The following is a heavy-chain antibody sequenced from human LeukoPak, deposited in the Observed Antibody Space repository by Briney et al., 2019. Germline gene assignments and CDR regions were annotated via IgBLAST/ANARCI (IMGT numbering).Heavy chain of an antibody. CDR1: GFTISDYG. CDR3: GRDPNGDYLGAFEF. J-gene: IGHJ3*01. CDR2: SRSGGANN. V-gene: IGHV3-23*01. Sequence: LAGGSLRLSCAASGFTISDYGLVWVRQALGKGLEWVSGSRSGGANNFYADAVKGRFTISRDNSKNTLYLQMNSLRADDTAVYYCGRDPNGDYLGAFEFWGHGTTVIVSS. D-gene: IGHD4-17*01.